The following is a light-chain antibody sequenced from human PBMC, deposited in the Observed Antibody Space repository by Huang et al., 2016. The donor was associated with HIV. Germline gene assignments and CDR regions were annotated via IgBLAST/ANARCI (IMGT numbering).Light chain of an antibody. V-gene: IGKV3-11*01. CDR2: DTS. Sequence: IVLTQSPATLSWYPGERVTLSCRASQRVGNYIAWYQQHPGQSPRLLIYDTSNRATGTPVRFSGSGSGTDFALTISNVESEDFAVYYCQQRSSGVTFGGGTKVQVK. CDR3: QQRSSGVT. CDR1: QRVGNY. J-gene: IGKJ4*01.